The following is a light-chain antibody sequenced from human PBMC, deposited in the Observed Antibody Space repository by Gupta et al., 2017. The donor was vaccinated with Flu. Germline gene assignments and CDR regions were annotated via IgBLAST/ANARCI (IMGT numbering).Light chain of an antibody. Sequence: IVLTQSPGTLSLTPGEGATLSCRASQSVRSDSLAWYQQKPGQALRLLVYGASNRATGIPDRFSAPGSLTDFTLTISRLEPEDFAVYYCQQYDDTPPWTFGQGTKVEIK. CDR1: QSVRSDS. J-gene: IGKJ1*01. V-gene: IGKV3-20*01. CDR3: QQYDDTPPWT. CDR2: GAS.